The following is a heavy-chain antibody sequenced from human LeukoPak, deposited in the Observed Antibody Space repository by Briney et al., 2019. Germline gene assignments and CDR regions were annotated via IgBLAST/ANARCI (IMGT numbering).Heavy chain of an antibody. D-gene: IGHD3-22*01. CDR1: GGSISSHY. J-gene: IGHJ3*02. V-gene: IGHV4-59*11. CDR3: ARSRYYDSIGFSVDAFDI. Sequence: SETLSLTCTVSGGSISSHYWSWIRQPPGKGLEWIGYIYYSGSTNYNPSLKSRVTISVDTSKNQFSLKLSSVTAADTAVYYCARSRYYDSIGFSVDAFDIWGQGTMVTVSS. CDR2: IYYSGST.